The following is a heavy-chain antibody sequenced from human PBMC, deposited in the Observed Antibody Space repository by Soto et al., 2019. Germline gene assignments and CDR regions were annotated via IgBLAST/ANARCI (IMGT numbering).Heavy chain of an antibody. V-gene: IGHV4-34*01. CDR3: AREYYYGSGSYYNKRRGPQPVDY. J-gene: IGHJ4*02. CDR1: GGSFSGYY. CDR2: INHSGST. Sequence: PSETLSHTCAVYGGSFSGYYWSWIRQPPGKGLEWIGEINHSGSTNYNPSLKSRVTISVDTSKNQFSLKLSSVTAADTAVYYCAREYYYGSGSYYNKRRGPQPVDYWGQGTLVTVSS. D-gene: IGHD3-10*01.